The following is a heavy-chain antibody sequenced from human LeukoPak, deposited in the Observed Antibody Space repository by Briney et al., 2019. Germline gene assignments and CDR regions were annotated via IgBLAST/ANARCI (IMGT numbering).Heavy chain of an antibody. J-gene: IGHJ4*02. D-gene: IGHD3-22*01. CDR3: ARVGAYYDSSGYYYF. CDR1: GGTFSSYA. CDR2: ISAYNGNT. V-gene: IGHV1-18*01. Sequence: ASVKVSCKASGGTFSSYAISWVRQAPGQGLEWMGWISAYNGNTNYAQKLQGRVTMTTDTSTSTAYMELRSLRSDDTAVYYCARVGAYYDSSGYYYFWGQGTLVTVSS.